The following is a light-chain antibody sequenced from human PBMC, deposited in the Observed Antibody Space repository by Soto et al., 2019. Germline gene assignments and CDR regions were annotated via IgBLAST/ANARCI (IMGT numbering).Light chain of an antibody. Sequence: EIVMTQSPATLSVSPGERATLSCRASQSVGSNLAWYQQKPGQAPRLLMYGASTRATGIPARFSGSGSGAEFTLTISSLQSEDFAVYYCQQYNNRPPGTVGQGTKVEIK. CDR1: QSVGSN. V-gene: IGKV3-15*01. CDR3: QQYNNRPPGT. J-gene: IGKJ1*01. CDR2: GAS.